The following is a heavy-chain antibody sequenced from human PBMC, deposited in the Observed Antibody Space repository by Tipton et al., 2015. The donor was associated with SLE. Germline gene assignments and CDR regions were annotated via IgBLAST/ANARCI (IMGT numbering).Heavy chain of an antibody. CDR1: VYSISSSHW. J-gene: IGHJ4*02. CDR3: ARLRKPYTYGSGGYYIDY. CDR2: VSYSGPS. V-gene: IGHV4-4*02. D-gene: IGHD3-3*01. Sequence: TLSLTCNVSVYSISSSHWWGWVRLPPGKGLEWIAAVSYSGPSTYNPSLRSRVSISLDTSENQFSLRLTSVAAADTAVYHCARLRKPYTYGSGGYYIDYWGQGTLVTVSS.